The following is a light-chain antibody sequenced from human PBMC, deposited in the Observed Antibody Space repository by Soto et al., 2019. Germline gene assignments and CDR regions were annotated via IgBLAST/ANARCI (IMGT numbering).Light chain of an antibody. J-gene: IGLJ3*02. CDR3: SSYTSISSRGGV. CDR2: EVS. V-gene: IGLV2-14*01. Sequence: QSALTQPASVSGSPGQSITISCTGSSSDVGGYNYVSWYQQHPGKAPKLIIYEVSNRPSGISNRFSGSKSANTASLTISGLQAEDEAEYYCSSYTSISSRGGVFGGGTKLTVL. CDR1: SSDVGGYNY.